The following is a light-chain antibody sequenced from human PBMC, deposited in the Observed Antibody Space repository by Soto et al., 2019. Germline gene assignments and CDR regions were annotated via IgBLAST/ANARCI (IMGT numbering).Light chain of an antibody. J-gene: IGKJ1*01. CDR3: QQYNNWPRT. CDR2: GAS. Sequence: EIVLTQSPGTLSLSPGERATLSCRASQSVSSSYLAWYQQKPGQAPRLLIHGASTRATGFPARFSGSGSGTDFTLTISSLQSEDFAVYYCQQYNNWPRTFGQGTKVDIK. CDR1: QSVSSSY. V-gene: IGKV3-15*01.